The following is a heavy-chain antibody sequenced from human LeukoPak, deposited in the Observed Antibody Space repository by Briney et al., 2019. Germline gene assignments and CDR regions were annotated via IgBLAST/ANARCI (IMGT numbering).Heavy chain of an antibody. J-gene: IGHJ5*02. CDR3: ARPTSWVNYFDP. CDR2: ISHSGST. Sequence: PSETLSPSCAVLGGSFSGYYWSWIRQPPGKGLEWIGEISHSGSTNYNPSLKSRVTISLDMSKNHFSLKLNSVTAADTAVYYCARPTSWVNYFDPWGQGTLVTVSS. CDR1: GGSFSGYY. V-gene: IGHV4-34*01. D-gene: IGHD1-7*01.